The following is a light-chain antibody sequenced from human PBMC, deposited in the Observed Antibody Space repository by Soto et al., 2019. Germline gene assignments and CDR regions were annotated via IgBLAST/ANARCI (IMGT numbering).Light chain of an antibody. J-gene: IGLJ1*01. CDR1: SGDVGGYNY. Sequence: QSALTQPASVSGSPGQSITIPCTGTSGDVGGYNYVSWYQHHPGKAPKLIIYDVTNRPSGVSNPFSGSKSGNAASLTISGLQPEDEADYYCSSYTTSNTRQIVFGTGTKVT. CDR2: DVT. CDR3: SSYTTSNTRQIV. V-gene: IGLV2-14*03.